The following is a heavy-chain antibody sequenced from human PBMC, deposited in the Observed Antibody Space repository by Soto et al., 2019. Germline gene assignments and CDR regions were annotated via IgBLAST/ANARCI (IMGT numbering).Heavy chain of an antibody. J-gene: IGHJ5*02. CDR1: GGSVSSGDYY. D-gene: IGHD5-18*01. V-gene: IGHV4-61*08. Sequence: PSETLSLTCTVSGGSVSSGDYYWSWIRQPPGKGLEWIGNIYYSGSTNYNPSLKSRATISVDTSKNQLSLKVSSATAADTAGYYCARIPVDTSMIYWVDPWGQGTLVTVSS. CDR3: ARIPVDTSMIYWVDP. CDR2: IYYSGST.